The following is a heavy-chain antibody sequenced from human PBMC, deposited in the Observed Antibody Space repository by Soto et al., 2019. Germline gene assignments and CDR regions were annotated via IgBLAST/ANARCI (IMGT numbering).Heavy chain of an antibody. CDR3: ARESPGCGSSTSCRFDY. CDR1: GFTVSSNY. CDR2: IYSGGST. J-gene: IGHJ4*02. Sequence: GGSLRLSCAASGFTVSSNYMSWVRQAPGKGLEWVSVIYSGGSTYYADSVKGRFTISRDNTKNTLYLQMNSLRAEDTAVYYCARESPGCGSSTSCRFDYWGQGTLVTASS. D-gene: IGHD2-2*03. V-gene: IGHV3-66*01.